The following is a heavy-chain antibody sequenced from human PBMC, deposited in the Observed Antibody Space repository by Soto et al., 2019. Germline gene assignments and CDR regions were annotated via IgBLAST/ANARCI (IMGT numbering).Heavy chain of an antibody. Sequence: QVQLQESGPGLVKPSETLSLTCTVSGGSISSYYWSWIRQPPGKGLEWIGYIYYSGSTNYNPSLKSIVTISVDTSKNQFSLKLSSGTAADASVYYCARRYGALFDYWGQGTLVTVSS. D-gene: IGHD4-17*01. J-gene: IGHJ4*02. V-gene: IGHV4-59*08. CDR3: ARRYGALFDY. CDR2: IYYSGST. CDR1: GGSISSYY.